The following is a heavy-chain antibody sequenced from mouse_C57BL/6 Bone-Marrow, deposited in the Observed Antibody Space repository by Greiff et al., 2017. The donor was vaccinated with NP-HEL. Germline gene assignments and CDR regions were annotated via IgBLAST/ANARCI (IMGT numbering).Heavy chain of an antibody. CDR1: GFTFSDYG. CDR2: ISSGSSTI. J-gene: IGHJ4*01. V-gene: IGHV5-17*01. D-gene: IGHD2-5*01. CDR3: ARHLYSNAMDY. Sequence: EVMLVESGGGLVKPGGSLKLSCAASGFTFSDYGMHWVRQAPEKGLEWVAYISSGSSTIYYADTVKGRFTISRDNAKNTLFLQMTSLRSEDTAMYYCARHLYSNAMDYWGQGTSVTVSS.